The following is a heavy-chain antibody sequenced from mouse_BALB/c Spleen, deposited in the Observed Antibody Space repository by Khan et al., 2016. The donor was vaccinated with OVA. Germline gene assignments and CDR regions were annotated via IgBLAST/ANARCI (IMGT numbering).Heavy chain of an antibody. D-gene: IGHD2-4*01. J-gene: IGHJ4*01. CDR2: VYPGNVNT. Sequence: QVQLKQSGPELVKPGASVRISCKASGYTFRTFYIHWLKQRPGQGLEWIGWVYPGNVNTKYNERFEGKATLTADKSSSTAYMHLSSLTSEDSAVYFCARDDYFVGDAMDYWGQGSSVTVSS. CDR1: GYTFRTFY. CDR3: ARDDYFVGDAMDY. V-gene: IGHV1S56*01.